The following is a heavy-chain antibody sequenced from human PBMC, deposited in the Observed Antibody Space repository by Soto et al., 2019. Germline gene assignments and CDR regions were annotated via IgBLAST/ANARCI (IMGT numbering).Heavy chain of an antibody. CDR3: AREARTIPQIHCDIGPSPLNS. CDR1: GYTFTSYG. Sequence: ASVKVSCKASGYTFTSYGISWVRQAPGQGLEWMGWISAYNGNTNYAQKLQGRGTMTTDTSTSTAYMELRSLRSDDTAVYYCAREARTIPQIHCDIGPSPLNSWGQGTLVTVSS. CDR2: ISAYNGNT. V-gene: IGHV1-18*01. J-gene: IGHJ4*02. D-gene: IGHD5-12*01.